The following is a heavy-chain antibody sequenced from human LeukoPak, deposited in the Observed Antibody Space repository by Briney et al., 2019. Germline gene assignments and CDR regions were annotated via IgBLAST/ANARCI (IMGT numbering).Heavy chain of an antibody. CDR1: GGTFSSYA. V-gene: IGHV1-69*04. D-gene: IGHD3-22*01. Sequence: SVKVSCKASGGTFSSYAISWVRQAPGQGLEWMGRIIPILGIANYAQKFQGRVTITADKSTSTAYMELSSLRSEDTAVYYCARVTDYDSSGYARRGMDVRGQGTTVTVSS. CDR2: IIPILGIA. CDR3: ARVTDYDSSGYARRGMDV. J-gene: IGHJ6*02.